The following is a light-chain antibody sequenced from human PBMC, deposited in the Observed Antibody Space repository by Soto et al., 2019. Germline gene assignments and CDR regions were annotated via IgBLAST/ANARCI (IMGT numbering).Light chain of an antibody. V-gene: IGKV1-6*01. J-gene: IGKJ4*01. CDR3: LQDYNYPLT. CDR2: AAS. CDR1: QGIRND. Sequence: AIQMTQSPSSLSASVGDRVTITCRASQGIRNDLGWYQQKPGKAPKLLIDAASTLQSGVPSRFNGSGSGTDFTLTISSLQPEDFATYYCLQDYNYPLTFGGGTKVEIK.